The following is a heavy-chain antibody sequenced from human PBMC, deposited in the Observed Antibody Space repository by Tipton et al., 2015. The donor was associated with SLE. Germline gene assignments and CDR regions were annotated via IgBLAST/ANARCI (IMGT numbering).Heavy chain of an antibody. CDR3: ARDGLGHSSGYYEYD. J-gene: IGHJ4*02. Sequence: TLSLTCTVSGGSISSSSYYWGWIRQPPGKGLEWIGTVNYGGDAYYNPSLKSRVTISIDTSRNQFSLKLSSVTAADTAVYYCARDGLGHSSGYYEYDWGQGTLVTVSS. V-gene: IGHV4-39*07. D-gene: IGHD3-22*01. CDR2: VNYGGDA. CDR1: GGSISSSSYY.